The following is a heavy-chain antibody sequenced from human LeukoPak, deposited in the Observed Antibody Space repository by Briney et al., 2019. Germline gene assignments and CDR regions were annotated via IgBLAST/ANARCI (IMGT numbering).Heavy chain of an antibody. D-gene: IGHD4-17*01. V-gene: IGHV4-59*01. CDR2: LYYSGST. CDR1: GGSISSYY. Sequence: SETLSLTCSVSGGSISSYYWSWIRQPPGKGLEWIGYLYYSGSTNSNPSLKSRVTISVDTSKNQFSLNLSSVTAADTAVYYCAREQARYGDFDYWGQGTLVTVSS. J-gene: IGHJ4*02. CDR3: AREQARYGDFDY.